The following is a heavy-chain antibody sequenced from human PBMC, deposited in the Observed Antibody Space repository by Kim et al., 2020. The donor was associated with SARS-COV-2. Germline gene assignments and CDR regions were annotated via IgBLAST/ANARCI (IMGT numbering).Heavy chain of an antibody. CDR3: ARGLAGRKLPRSNYYYYM. Sequence: SETLSLTCAVYGGSFSGYYWSWIRQPPGKGLEWIGEINHSGSTNYNPSLKSRVTISVDTSKNQFSLKLSSVTAADTAVYYCARGLAGRKLPRSNYYYYM. CDR2: INHSGST. CDR1: GGSFSGYY. J-gene: IGHJ6*03. D-gene: IGHD1-7*01. V-gene: IGHV4-34*01.